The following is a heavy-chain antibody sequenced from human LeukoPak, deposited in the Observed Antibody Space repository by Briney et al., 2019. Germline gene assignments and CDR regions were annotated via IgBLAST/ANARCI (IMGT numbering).Heavy chain of an antibody. CDR3: AREFSYQRFLEWLGWFDP. Sequence: GASVKVSCKASGGTFSSYAISWVRQAPGQGLEWMGGIIPIFGTANYAQKFQGRVTITADESTSTAYMELSSLRSGDTAVYYCAREFSYQRFLEWLGWFDPWGQGTLVTVSS. D-gene: IGHD3-3*01. CDR2: IIPIFGTA. V-gene: IGHV1-69*13. J-gene: IGHJ5*02. CDR1: GGTFSSYA.